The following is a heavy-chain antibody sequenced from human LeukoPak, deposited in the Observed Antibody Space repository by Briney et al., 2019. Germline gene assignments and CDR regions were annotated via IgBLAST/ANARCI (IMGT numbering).Heavy chain of an antibody. J-gene: IGHJ5*02. CDR3: ARGRTRGYSGYDWFDP. CDR2: TYYRSKWYN. D-gene: IGHD5-12*01. CDR1: GDSVSSNSAA. V-gene: IGHV6-1*01. Sequence: SQTLSLTCAISGDSVSSNSAAWNWIRQSPSRGLEWLGRTYYRSKWYNDYAVSVKSRITINPDTSKNQFSLQLSSVTPEDTAVYYCARGRTRGYSGYDWFDPWGQGTLVTVSS.